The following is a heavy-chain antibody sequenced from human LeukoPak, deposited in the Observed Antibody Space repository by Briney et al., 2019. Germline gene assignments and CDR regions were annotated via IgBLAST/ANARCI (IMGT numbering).Heavy chain of an antibody. CDR1: GDSVSSNSAA. CDR3: AREQVGSGWPANAFDI. V-gene: IGHV6-1*01. CDR2: TYYRSKWYN. D-gene: IGHD6-19*01. Sequence: SQTLSLTCAISGDSVSSNSAAWNWIRQSPSRGLEWLGRTYYRSKWYNDYAVSVKSRITINPATSKNQFSLQLNSVTPEDTAVYYCAREQVGSGWPANAFDIWGQGKMVTVSS. J-gene: IGHJ3*02.